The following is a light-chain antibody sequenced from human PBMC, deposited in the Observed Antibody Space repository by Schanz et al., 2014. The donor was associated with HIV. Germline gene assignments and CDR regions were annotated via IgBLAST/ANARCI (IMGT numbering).Light chain of an antibody. CDR2: WAS. CDR1: QSVLYTSNNKNY. J-gene: IGKJ2*01. Sequence: DIVMTQSSDSLAVSLGERATVNCKSSQSVLYTSNNKNYLAWYQQKPRQPPKLLISWASARESGVPDRFSGGGSGTDFTLTINGLQAEDVAVYYCQQYYSIPYTFGQGTKLEIK. CDR3: QQYYSIPYT. V-gene: IGKV4-1*01.